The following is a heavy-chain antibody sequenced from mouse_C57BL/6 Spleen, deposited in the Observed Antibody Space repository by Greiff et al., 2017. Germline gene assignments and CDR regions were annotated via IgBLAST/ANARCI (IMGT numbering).Heavy chain of an antibody. J-gene: IGHJ4*01. CDR3: ARRGVTGTDAMDY. D-gene: IGHD4-1*01. Sequence: QVQLQQPGAELVKPGASVKLSCKASGYTFTSYWMHWVKQRPGQGLEWIGMIHPNSGSTNYNEKFKSKATLTVDKSSSTAYMQLSSLTSEDSAVYYCARRGVTGTDAMDYWGQGTSVTVSS. CDR2: IHPNSGST. V-gene: IGHV1-64*01. CDR1: GYTFTSYW.